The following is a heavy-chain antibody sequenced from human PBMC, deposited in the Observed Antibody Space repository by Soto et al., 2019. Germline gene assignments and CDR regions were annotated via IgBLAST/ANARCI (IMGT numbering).Heavy chain of an antibody. CDR1: GFTFSSYA. CDR3: ARDGSYYDVLTEHYFDV. V-gene: IGHV3-30*04. CDR2: IPDDGTNK. D-gene: IGHD3-9*01. J-gene: IGHJ4*02. Sequence: QVQLVESGGGVVQPGRSLRLSCAASGFTFSSYAMHWVRQAPGKGLEWVAVIPDDGTNKDYADSVKGRFTISRYKSKSTLDLQMDSLRPEDTAVYYCARDGSYYDVLTEHYFDVWGQGTLVSVSA.